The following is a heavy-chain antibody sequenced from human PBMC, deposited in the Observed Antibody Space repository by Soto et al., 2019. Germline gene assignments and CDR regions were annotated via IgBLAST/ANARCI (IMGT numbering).Heavy chain of an antibody. CDR2: INWNGGST. V-gene: IGHV3-20*01. J-gene: IGHJ6*03. Sequence: EVQLVESGGGVVRPGGSLRLSCAASGFTFDDYGMSWVRQAPGKGLEWVSGINWNGGSTGYVDSVKGRFTISRDNAKNPLYLQMNSLRAEDTALYHCARAPISSGWYRSNYYYIDVWGKGTTVTVSS. CDR3: ARAPISSGWYRSNYYYIDV. CDR1: GFTFDDYG. D-gene: IGHD6-19*01.